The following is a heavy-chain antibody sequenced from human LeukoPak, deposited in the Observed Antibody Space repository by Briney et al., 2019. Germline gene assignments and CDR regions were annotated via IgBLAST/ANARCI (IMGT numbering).Heavy chain of an antibody. CDR3: ARVLPVASRDY. Sequence: GGSLRLSCAASGFTFSTYWMSWVRQAPGKGLEWVANIKQDGSDKFYVDSVKGRLTISRDNAKNSMYLQMNSLRAEDTAIYYCARVLPVASRDYWGQGTLVTVSS. J-gene: IGHJ4*02. V-gene: IGHV3-7*01. CDR1: GFTFSTYW. D-gene: IGHD2-2*01. CDR2: IKQDGSDK.